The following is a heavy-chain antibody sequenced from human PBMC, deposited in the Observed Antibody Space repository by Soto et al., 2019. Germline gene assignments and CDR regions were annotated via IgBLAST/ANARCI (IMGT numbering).Heavy chain of an antibody. D-gene: IGHD2-2*01. CDR2: ISGTGVPT. J-gene: IGHJ5*02. CDR3: AKSFCSSSSCFFLWVDP. V-gene: IGHV3-23*01. CDR1: GFTFSDYA. Sequence: EMQLLESGGGLVQPGGSLRLSCAASGFTFSDYAMSWVRQAPGKGLECLSLISGTGVPTLYAGSVKGRFSVSRDNSKNTLFLEMNDLRVDDTAIYYCAKSFCSSSSCFFLWVDPWGPGTLVTVSS.